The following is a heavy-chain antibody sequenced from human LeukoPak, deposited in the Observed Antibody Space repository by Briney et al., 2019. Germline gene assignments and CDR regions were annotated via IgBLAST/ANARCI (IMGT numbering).Heavy chain of an antibody. D-gene: IGHD3-3*01. J-gene: IGHJ6*03. CDR2: INQDGSEK. V-gene: IGHV3-7*01. CDR3: ARDQGFSYYYYYMDV. CDR1: GFTLKNYW. Sequence: GGSLRLSCGASGFTLKNYWMSWVRQAPGKGLEWVANINQDGSEKYYVDSVKGRLTISRDNAKNSLYLQMNSLRAEDTAVYYCARDQGFSYYYYYMDVWGKGTTVTISS.